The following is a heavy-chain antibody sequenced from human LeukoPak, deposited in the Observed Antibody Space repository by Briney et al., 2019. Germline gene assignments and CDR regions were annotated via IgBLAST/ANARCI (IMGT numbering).Heavy chain of an antibody. D-gene: IGHD3-10*01. CDR2: ISSSNYI. Sequence: GGSLRLSCAASGYTFSSYSMNWVRQAPEKGLEWVSSISSSNYIYYADSVKGRFTVSRDNAKNSLYLQMNSLRAEDTAVYYCARITMVRGVIKREIDYWGQGALVTVSS. CDR1: GYTFSSYS. V-gene: IGHV3-21*01. CDR3: ARITMVRGVIKREIDY. J-gene: IGHJ4*02.